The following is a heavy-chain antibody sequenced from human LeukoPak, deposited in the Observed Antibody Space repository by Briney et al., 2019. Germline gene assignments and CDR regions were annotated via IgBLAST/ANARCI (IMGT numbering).Heavy chain of an antibody. Sequence: ASVKVSCKASGCTFTGYYMHWVRQAPGQGLEWMGWINPNSGGTNYAQKFQGRVTMTRDTSISTAYMELSRLRSDDTAVYYCAREIKGYSSSWYDGWFDPWGQGTLVTVSS. CDR2: INPNSGGT. D-gene: IGHD6-13*01. V-gene: IGHV1-2*02. CDR3: AREIKGYSSSWYDGWFDP. CDR1: GCTFTGYY. J-gene: IGHJ5*02.